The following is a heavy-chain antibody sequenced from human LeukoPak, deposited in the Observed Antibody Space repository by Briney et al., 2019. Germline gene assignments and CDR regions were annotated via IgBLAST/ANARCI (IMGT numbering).Heavy chain of an antibody. CDR2: IYYSGST. V-gene: IGHV4-59*08. CDR3: ARRLRFPNYYFDY. CDR1: GGSISSYY. Sequence: PSETLSLTCTVSGGSISSYYWSWIRQPPGKGLEWIGYIYYSGSTNHNPSLKSRVTISVDTSKNQFSLKLSSVTAADTAVYYCARRLRFPNYYFDYWGQGTLVTVSS. D-gene: IGHD3-3*01. J-gene: IGHJ4*02.